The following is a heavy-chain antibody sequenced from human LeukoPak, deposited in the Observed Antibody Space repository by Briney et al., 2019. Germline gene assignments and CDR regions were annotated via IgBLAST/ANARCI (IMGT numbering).Heavy chain of an antibody. V-gene: IGHV4-38-2*02. CDR1: GYSISSGYY. CDR3: ASTMVRGVRGY. Sequence: SETLSLTCTVSGYSISSGYYWGWIRQPPGKGLEWIGSIYHSGSTYYNPSLKSRVTISVDTSKNQFSLKLSSVTAADMAVYYCASTMVRGVRGYWGQGTLVTVSS. CDR2: IYHSGST. D-gene: IGHD3-10*01. J-gene: IGHJ4*02.